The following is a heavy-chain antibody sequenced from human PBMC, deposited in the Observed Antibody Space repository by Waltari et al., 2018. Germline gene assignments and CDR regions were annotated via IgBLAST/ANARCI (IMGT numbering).Heavy chain of an antibody. D-gene: IGHD1-7*01. CDR2: IRHDGSEK. V-gene: IGHV3-7*01. J-gene: IGHJ4*02. CDR1: GFIFSDHW. CDR3: ARGNWNFPHDY. Sequence: EVQLVESGGGLVRPGGSLRLSCVASGFIFSDHWMSWVRQAPGKGLQWVANIRHDGSEKFYVDSVKGRFTISRDNAKNSLFLHMSSLGAEDTAVYYCARGNWNFPHDYWGQGIVVSVSS.